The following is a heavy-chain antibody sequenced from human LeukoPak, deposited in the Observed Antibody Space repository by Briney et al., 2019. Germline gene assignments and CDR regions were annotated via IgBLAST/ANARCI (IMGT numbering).Heavy chain of an antibody. CDR1: GFTFSSYA. CDR2: ISGSGGST. D-gene: IGHD3-10*01. CDR3: ARGVAGFYYDY. Sequence: PGGSLRLSCAASGFTFSSYAMSWVRQAPGKGLEWVSAISGSGGSTYYADSVKGRFTISRDKAKNSLYLQMKSLRAEDTAVYYCARGVAGFYYDYWGQGTLVTVSS. J-gene: IGHJ4*02. V-gene: IGHV3-23*01.